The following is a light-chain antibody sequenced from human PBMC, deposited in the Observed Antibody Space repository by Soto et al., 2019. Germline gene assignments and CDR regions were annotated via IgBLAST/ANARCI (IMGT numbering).Light chain of an antibody. J-gene: IGKJ4*01. CDR3: QQYKSYPLT. CDR1: QGISTW. V-gene: IGKV1D-16*01. Sequence: DIQMTQSPPSLSASVGERVTSTCRASQGISTWLAWYQQKPEKAPKTLIFDASTMQSGVPSRLSGSGSGTDFTLTIRSVQPEDFATYYCQQYKSYPLTVGGGTKVDIK. CDR2: DAS.